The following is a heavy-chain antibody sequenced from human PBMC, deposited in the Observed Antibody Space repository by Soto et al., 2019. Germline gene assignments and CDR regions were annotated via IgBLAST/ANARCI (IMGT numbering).Heavy chain of an antibody. Sequence: SVKVSCKIFGHILNGLSIYWVQQAQGKVLEWMGGFDPEGDEAIYAQKWHGRVSVSADTITDTAYMELSGLKSDDTVVYYCATPTTLRGAMITNINFDFWGQGTPVTVSS. CDR3: ATPTTLRGAMITNINFDF. J-gene: IGHJ4*02. V-gene: IGHV1-24*01. CDR2: FDPEGDEA. CDR1: GHILNGLS. D-gene: IGHD3-10*01.